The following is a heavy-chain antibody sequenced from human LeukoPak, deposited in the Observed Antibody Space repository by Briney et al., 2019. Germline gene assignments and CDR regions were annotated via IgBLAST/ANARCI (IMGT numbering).Heavy chain of an antibody. CDR3: ARDLRIYCSSTSCYTSYY. J-gene: IGHJ4*02. CDR2: ISAYNGNT. CDR1: GYTFTSYG. V-gene: IGHV1-18*01. D-gene: IGHD2-2*02. Sequence: ASVKVSCKASGYTFTSYGISWVRQAPGQGLEWRGWISAYNGNTNYAQKLQGRVTMTTDTSTSTAYMELRSLRSDDTAVYYCARDLRIYCSSTSCYTSYYWGQGTLVTVSS.